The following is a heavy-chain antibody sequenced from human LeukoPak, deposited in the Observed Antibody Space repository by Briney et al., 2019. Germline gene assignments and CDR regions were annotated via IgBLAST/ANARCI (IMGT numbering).Heavy chain of an antibody. D-gene: IGHD1/OR15-1a*01. CDR3: ARDINKVRDYPDY. CDR2: INPSGGST. CDR1: GYTFTSYY. V-gene: IGHV1-46*01. J-gene: IGHJ4*02. Sequence: ASVKVSCKASGYTFTSYYMHWVRQAPGQGLEWMGIINPSGGSTSYAQKFQGRVTMTRDTSTSTVYMELRSLRSDDTAVYYCARDINKVRDYPDYWGQGTLVTVSS.